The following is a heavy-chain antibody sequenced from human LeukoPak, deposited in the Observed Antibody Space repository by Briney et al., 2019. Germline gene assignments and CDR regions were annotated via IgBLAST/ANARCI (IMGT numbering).Heavy chain of an antibody. CDR2: IYSGGST. CDR3: ASDSLGPVGAMGYYYYYGMDV. J-gene: IGHJ6*02. CDR1: GFTVSRNY. Sequence: GGSLKLSCAASGFTVSRNYMSWVRQAPGKGLEWVSVIYSGGSTYYADSVKGRFTISRDNSKNTLYLQMNSLRAEDTAVYYCASDSLGPVGAMGYYYYYGMDVWGQGTTVTVSS. D-gene: IGHD1-26*01. V-gene: IGHV3-66*01.